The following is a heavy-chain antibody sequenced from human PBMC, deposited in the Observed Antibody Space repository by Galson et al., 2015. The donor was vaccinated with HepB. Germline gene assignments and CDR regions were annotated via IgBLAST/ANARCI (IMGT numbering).Heavy chain of an antibody. Sequence: SVKVSCKASGYTFTTYGISWVRQAPGQGLEWVGWVNPDNGNTKYAQKVQGRVTMTTATSASTTYMELRSLRSDDTAVYYCARGPFFGELTQILVLQHWGQRTLVVVSS. CDR2: VNPDNGNT. D-gene: IGHD3-10*01. J-gene: IGHJ1*01. V-gene: IGHV1-18*04. CDR1: GYTFTTYG. CDR3: ARGPFFGELTQILVLQH.